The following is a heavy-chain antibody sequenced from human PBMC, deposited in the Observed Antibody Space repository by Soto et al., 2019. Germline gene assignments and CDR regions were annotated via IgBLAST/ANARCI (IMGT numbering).Heavy chain of an antibody. V-gene: IGHV3-30*18. J-gene: IGHJ4*02. CDR2: ISYDGKVQ. Sequence: QVQLVESGGGVVQPGRSLRLSCAASGFTFSSYGMHWVRQAPDKGLEWVAVISYDGKVQYYADSVKGRFTIYRDNPKNTRYLQKNSLRAEDTAVYYCAKETSPKRSTSLDSWGQGALVTVSS. CDR1: GFTFSSYG. D-gene: IGHD2-2*01. CDR3: AKETSPKRSTSLDS.